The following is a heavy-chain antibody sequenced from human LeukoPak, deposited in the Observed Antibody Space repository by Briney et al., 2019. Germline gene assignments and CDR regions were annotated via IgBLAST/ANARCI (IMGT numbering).Heavy chain of an antibody. D-gene: IGHD6-13*01. CDR3: AKDTGRSSSWYYFDY. J-gene: IGHJ4*02. Sequence: PGGSLRLSCAASGFTFSSYVMNWVRQAPGKGLEWVSGISGSGSSTYYADSVKGRFTISRDNSKNALYLQMNSLRAEDTAVYYCAKDTGRSSSWYYFDYWGQGTLVTVSS. V-gene: IGHV3-23*01. CDR1: GFTFSSYV. CDR2: ISGSGSST.